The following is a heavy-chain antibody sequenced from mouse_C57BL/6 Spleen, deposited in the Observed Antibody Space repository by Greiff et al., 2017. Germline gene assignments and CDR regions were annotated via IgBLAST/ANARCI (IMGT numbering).Heavy chain of an antibody. Sequence: SGPELVKPGDSVKISCKASGYSFTGYFMNWVMQSHGKSLEWIGRINPYNGDTFYNQKFKGKATLTVDKSSSTAHMELRSLTSEDSAVYYCARGYYDYDPADYFDYWGQGTTLTVSS. CDR3: ARGYYDYDPADYFDY. J-gene: IGHJ2*01. V-gene: IGHV1-20*01. CDR2: INPYNGDT. D-gene: IGHD2-4*01. CDR1: GYSFTGYF.